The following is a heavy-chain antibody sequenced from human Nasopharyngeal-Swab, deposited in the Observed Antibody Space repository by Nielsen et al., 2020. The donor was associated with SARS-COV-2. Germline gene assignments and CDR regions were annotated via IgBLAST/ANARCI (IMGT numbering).Heavy chain of an antibody. CDR1: GFTYKYG. CDR2: IWYDGSKK. CDR3: VSAGSIEY. Sequence: GGSLRLSCVASGFTYKYGMNWVRRAPGKGLEWVSVIWYDGSKKFYAESVKGRFSISRDESKNTGYLQMSSRRVEDTAVYYCVSAGSIEYWGPGTLVTVSS. V-gene: IGHV3-33*01. J-gene: IGHJ4*02. D-gene: IGHD3-10*01.